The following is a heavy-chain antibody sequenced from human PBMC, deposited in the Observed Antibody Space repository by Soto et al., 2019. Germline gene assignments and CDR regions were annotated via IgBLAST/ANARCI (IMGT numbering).Heavy chain of an antibody. CDR2: IIPIFGTA. J-gene: IGHJ6*02. CDR3: ARSGRADCSSTSCYRFYGMDV. Sequence: ASVKVSCKASGGTFSSYAISWVRQAPGQGLEWMGGIIPIFGTANYAQKFQGRVTITADESTSTAYMELSSLRSEDTAVYYCARSGRADCSSTSCYRFYGMDVWGQGNTVTVS. CDR1: GGTFSSYA. V-gene: IGHV1-69*13. D-gene: IGHD2-2*02.